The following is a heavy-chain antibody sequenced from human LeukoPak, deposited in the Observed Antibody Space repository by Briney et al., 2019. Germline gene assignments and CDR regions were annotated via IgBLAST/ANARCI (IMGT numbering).Heavy chain of an antibody. CDR2: ISYDGSNK. CDR1: GFTFSSYA. D-gene: IGHD1-26*01. V-gene: IGHV3-30*04. Sequence: GRSLRLSCAASGFTFSSYAMHWVRQAPGKGLEWVAVISYDGSNKYYADSVKGRFTISRDNSKNTLYLQMNSLRAEDTAVYYCAKDQTGESDLDYWGQGTLVTVSS. CDR3: AKDQTGESDLDY. J-gene: IGHJ4*02.